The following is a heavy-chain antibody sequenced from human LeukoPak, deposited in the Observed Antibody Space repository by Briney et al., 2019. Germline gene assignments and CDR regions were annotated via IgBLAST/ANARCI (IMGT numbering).Heavy chain of an antibody. D-gene: IGHD3-10*01. CDR1: GFTVSSDY. CDR2: IWYDGSNK. CDR3: ARETLTYFYDSGSRH. J-gene: IGHJ4*02. Sequence: GGSLTLSCAASGFTVSSDYMSWVRQAPGKGLEWVAVIWYDGSNKYYADSVKGRFTISRDNSKNTLYLQMNSLRAEDTAVYYCARETLTYFYDSGSRHWGQGTLVTVSS. V-gene: IGHV3-33*08.